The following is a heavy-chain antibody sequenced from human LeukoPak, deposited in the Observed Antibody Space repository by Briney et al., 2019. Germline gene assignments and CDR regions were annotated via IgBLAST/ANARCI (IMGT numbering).Heavy chain of an antibody. J-gene: IGHJ4*02. CDR1: GGSISSYY. D-gene: IGHD2-15*01. CDR3: ARAFSGGSTSDY. Sequence: PSETLSLTCTVSGGSISSYYWSWIRQPPGKGLEWIGYIYYSGSTNYNPSLKSRVTISVDTSKNQFSLKLSSVTAADTAVYYCARAFSGGSTSDYWGQGTLVTVSS. V-gene: IGHV4-59*08. CDR2: IYYSGST.